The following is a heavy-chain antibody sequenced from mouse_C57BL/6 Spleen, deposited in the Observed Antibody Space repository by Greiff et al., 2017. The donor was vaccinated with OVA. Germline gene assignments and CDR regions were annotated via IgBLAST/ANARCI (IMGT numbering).Heavy chain of an antibody. CDR1: GFSFNTYA. V-gene: IGHV10-1*01. D-gene: IGHD2-4*01. CDR3: VRHDDYDEYFDV. J-gene: IGHJ1*03. CDR2: IRSKSNNDAT. Sequence: EVKLVESGGGLVQPKGSLKLSCAASGFSFNTYAMNWVRQAPGKGLEWVARIRSKSNNDATYYADSVKDRFTISRDDSESMLYLQMNNLKTEDTAMYYCVRHDDYDEYFDVWGTGTTVTVSS.